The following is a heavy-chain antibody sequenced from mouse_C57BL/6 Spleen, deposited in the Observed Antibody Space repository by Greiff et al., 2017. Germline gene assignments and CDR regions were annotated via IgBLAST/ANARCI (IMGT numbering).Heavy chain of an antibody. CDR1: GYSFTGYY. D-gene: IGHD2-4*01. CDR2: INPSTGGT. Sequence: EVTLMESGPELVKPGASVKISCKASGYSFTGYYMNWVKQSPEKSLEWIGEINPSTGGTTYNQKFKAKATLTVDKSSSTAYMQLKSLTSEDYAVYYCAREDHDGGFAYWGQGTLVTVSA. J-gene: IGHJ3*01. CDR3: AREDHDGGFAY. V-gene: IGHV1-42*01.